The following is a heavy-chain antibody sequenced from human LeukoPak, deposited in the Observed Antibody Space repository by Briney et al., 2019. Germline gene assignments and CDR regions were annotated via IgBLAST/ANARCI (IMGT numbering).Heavy chain of an antibody. CDR2: INPNSGDT. D-gene: IGHD6-19*01. V-gene: IGHV1-2*02. CDR3: AKGRVVAGSKSLTYHWFDP. Sequence: ASVKLSCKASGYAFTGYYIHWVRQAPGQGLEWMGWINPNSGDTKYAQKFQGRGTMTRDTAITTAYMGLSRLRSDDTAVYYCAKGRVVAGSKSLTYHWFDPWGQGTQVTVSS. J-gene: IGHJ5*02. CDR1: GYAFTGYY.